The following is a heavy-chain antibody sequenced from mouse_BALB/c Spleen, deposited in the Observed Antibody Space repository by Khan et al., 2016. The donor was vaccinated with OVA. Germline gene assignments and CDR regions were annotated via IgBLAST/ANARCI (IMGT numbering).Heavy chain of an antibody. CDR3: ASGGYWYFDV. CDR2: INTYTGEP. J-gene: IGHJ1*01. V-gene: IGHV9-3-1*01. CDR1: GYSFTNYG. Sequence: QLVQSGPEVKKPGETVKISCKASGYSFTNYGMNWVRQAPGKGLKWMGWINTYTGEPTYADDFKGRFAFSLETSVSTAYLQINNLKNEDTATYFCASGGYWYFDVWGAGTTVTVSS. D-gene: IGHD1-1*02.